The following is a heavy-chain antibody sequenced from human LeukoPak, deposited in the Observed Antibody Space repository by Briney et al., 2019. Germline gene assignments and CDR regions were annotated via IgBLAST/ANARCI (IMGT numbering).Heavy chain of an antibody. D-gene: IGHD4-17*01. CDR3: ARGTRGDYDYYFDY. CDR1: GGSISSGGYY. J-gene: IGHJ4*02. V-gene: IGHV4-31*03. CDR2: IYYSGST. Sequence: TLSLTCTVSGGSISSGGYYWSWIRQHPGKGLEWIGYIYYSGSTYYNPSLKSRVTISVDTSKNQFSLKLSSVTAADTAVYYCARGTRGDYDYYFDYWGQGTLVTVSS.